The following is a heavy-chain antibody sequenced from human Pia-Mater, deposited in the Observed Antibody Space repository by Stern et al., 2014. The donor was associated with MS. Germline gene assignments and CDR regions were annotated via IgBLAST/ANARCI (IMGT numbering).Heavy chain of an antibody. V-gene: IGHV5-51*03. CDR3: ATAPPCGYTYGNFDY. J-gene: IGHJ4*02. Sequence: EVQLVESGTEVKKPGESLKISCKGSGYSFSNYWIGWVRQMPGKGLEWIGIIYPGDSDTRYSPSFQGQVTISADKSINTAYLQWSSLKASDTAIYYCATAPPCGYTYGNFDYWGQGTLVTVSS. CDR1: GYSFSNYW. CDR2: IYPGDSDT. D-gene: IGHD5-18*01.